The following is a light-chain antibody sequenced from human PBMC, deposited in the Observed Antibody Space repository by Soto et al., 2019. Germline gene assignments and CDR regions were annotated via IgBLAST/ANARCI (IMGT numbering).Light chain of an antibody. CDR3: QDYSSAPFT. CDR1: QGIYNY. V-gene: IGKV1-27*01. Sequence: DIPMTQSPSSLPASVGDRVTITCRASQGIYNYLAWYQHKPGKVPKLLIYTASTLHSGVPSRFSGSASGTDFTLTISSLQPEDVATYYCQDYSSAPFTFGPGTKVDIK. J-gene: IGKJ3*01. CDR2: TAS.